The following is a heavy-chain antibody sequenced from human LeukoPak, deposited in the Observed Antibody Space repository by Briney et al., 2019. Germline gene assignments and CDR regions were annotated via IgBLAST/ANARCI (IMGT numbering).Heavy chain of an antibody. CDR2: ISYDGSNQ. V-gene: IGHV3-30*18. Sequence: PGRSLRLSCAASRFTFTNYGMHWVRQAPGKGLEWVAFISYDGSNQYYADSVKGRFTVSRDNSKNTLYLQMNSLRAEDTALYYCAKVQSSSETAHYGVDVWGQGTTVTVSS. CDR3: AKVQSSSETAHYGVDV. D-gene: IGHD5-24*01. CDR1: RFTFTNYG. J-gene: IGHJ6*02.